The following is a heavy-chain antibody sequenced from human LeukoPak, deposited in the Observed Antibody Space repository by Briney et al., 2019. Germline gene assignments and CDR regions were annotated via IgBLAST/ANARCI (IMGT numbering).Heavy chain of an antibody. CDR2: IYSDGTT. Sequence: GGSLRLSCAASGFTFSSNYMSWVRQAPGKGLEWVSVIYSDGTTYYADSVKGRFTTSRDNSKNTVHLQMNSLRPEDTAVYYCARDQPPESGWYVGLWDYWGQGTLVTVSS. D-gene: IGHD6-19*01. V-gene: IGHV3-53*01. CDR3: ARDQPPESGWYVGLWDY. CDR1: GFTFSSNY. J-gene: IGHJ4*02.